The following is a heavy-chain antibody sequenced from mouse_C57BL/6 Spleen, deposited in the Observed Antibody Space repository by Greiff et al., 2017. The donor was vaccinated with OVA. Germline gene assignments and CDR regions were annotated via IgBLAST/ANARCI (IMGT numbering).Heavy chain of an antibody. D-gene: IGHD2-2*01. CDR1: GYTFTSYW. J-gene: IGHJ4*01. CDR3: APYGYDGMGYAMDY. Sequence: QVQLQQPGAELVKPGASVKLSCKASGYTFTSYWMHWVKQRPGQGLEWIGMIHPNSGSTNYNEKFKSKATLTVDKSSSTAYMQLSSLTSEDSAVYYGAPYGYDGMGYAMDYWGQGTSVTVSS. V-gene: IGHV1-64*01. CDR2: IHPNSGST.